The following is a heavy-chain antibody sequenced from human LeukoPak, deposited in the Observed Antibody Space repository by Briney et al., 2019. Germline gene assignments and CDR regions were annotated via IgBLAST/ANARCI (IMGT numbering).Heavy chain of an antibody. D-gene: IGHD3-10*01. CDR3: AKVGTLLWFGELSESG. V-gene: IGHV3-23*01. J-gene: IGHJ4*02. CDR1: GFTFSSYA. CDR2: ISGSGGST. Sequence: QSGGSLRLSCAASGFTFSSYAMSWVRQAPGKGLEWVSAISGSGGSTYYADSVKGRFTVSRDNSKNTLYLQMNSLRAEDTAVYYCAKVGTLLWFGELSESGWGQGTLVTVSS.